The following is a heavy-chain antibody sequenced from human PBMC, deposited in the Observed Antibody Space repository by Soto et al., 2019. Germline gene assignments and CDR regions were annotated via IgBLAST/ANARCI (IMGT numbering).Heavy chain of an antibody. Sequence: QVQLVESGGGVVQPGRSLRLSCAASGFTFSSYGMHWVRQAPGKGLEWVAVISYDGNNKYYADSVKGRFTISRDNSKNTLYLQMNILRAEDTAVYYCAKGFDSITIFGLDPWGQGTMVTVSS. CDR3: AKGFDSITIFGLDP. J-gene: IGHJ5*02. V-gene: IGHV3-30*18. CDR1: GFTFSSYG. CDR2: ISYDGNNK. D-gene: IGHD3-3*01.